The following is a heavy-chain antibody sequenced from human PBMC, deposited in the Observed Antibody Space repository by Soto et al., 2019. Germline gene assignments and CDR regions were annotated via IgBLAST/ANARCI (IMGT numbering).Heavy chain of an antibody. D-gene: IGHD3-22*01. CDR1: GGSISSYY. V-gene: IGHV4-59*01. CDR2: IYYSGST. J-gene: IGHJ5*02. CDR3: ARDSGSRSFDP. Sequence: PSETLSLTCTVSGGSISSYYWSWIRQPPGKGLEWIGYIYYSGSTNYNPSLKSRVTISVDTSKNQFSLKLSSVTAADTAVYYCARDSGSRSFDPWGQGTLVTVSS.